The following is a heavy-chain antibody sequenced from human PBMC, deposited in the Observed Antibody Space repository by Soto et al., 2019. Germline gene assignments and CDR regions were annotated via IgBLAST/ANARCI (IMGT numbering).Heavy chain of an antibody. J-gene: IGHJ4*02. CDR2: INHSGST. CDR3: ARGGRYYYGSGTPYYFDY. D-gene: IGHD3-10*01. Sequence: QVQLQQWGAGLLKPSETLSLTCAVYGGSFSGYYWSWIRQPPGKGLEWIGEINHSGSTNYNPSLESRVTISVDTSKNQFSLKLSSVTAADTAVYYCARGGRYYYGSGTPYYFDYWGQGTLVTVSS. CDR1: GGSFSGYY. V-gene: IGHV4-34*01.